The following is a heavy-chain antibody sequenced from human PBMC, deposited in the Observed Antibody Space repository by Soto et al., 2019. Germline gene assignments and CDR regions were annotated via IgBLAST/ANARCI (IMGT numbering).Heavy chain of an antibody. CDR1: GGSISSGGYY. V-gene: IGHV4-31*03. CDR3: ARDSILHGWFDP. J-gene: IGHJ5*02. D-gene: IGHD4-17*01. Sequence: SETLSLTCTVSGGSISSGGYYWSRIRQHPGKGLEWIGYIYYSGSTYYNPSLKSRVTISVDTSKNQFSLKLSSVTAADTAVYYCARDSILHGWFDPWGQGTLVTVSS. CDR2: IYYSGST.